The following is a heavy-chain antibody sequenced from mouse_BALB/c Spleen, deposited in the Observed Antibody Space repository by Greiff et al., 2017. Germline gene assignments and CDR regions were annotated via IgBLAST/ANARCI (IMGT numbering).Heavy chain of an antibody. CDR3: ARGRRGYAMDY. V-gene: IGHV14-3*02. J-gene: IGHJ4*01. D-gene: IGHD2-12*01. Sequence: VQLQQSGAELVKPGASVKLSCTASGFNIKDTYMHWVKQRPEQGLEWIGRIDPANGNTKYDPKFQGKATITADTSSNTAYLQLSSLTSEDTAVYYCARGRRGYAMDYWGQGTSVTVSS. CDR1: GFNIKDTY. CDR2: IDPANGNT.